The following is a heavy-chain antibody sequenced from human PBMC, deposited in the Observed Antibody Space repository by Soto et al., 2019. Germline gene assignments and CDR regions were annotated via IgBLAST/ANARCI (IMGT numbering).Heavy chain of an antibody. D-gene: IGHD3-16*01. CDR2: IYYSGST. CDR3: ARAWGYYFDY. Sequence: QVQLQESGPGLVKPSETLSLTCTVSGGSISSYYWSWIRQPPGKGLEWIGYIYYSGSTNYNPSLTXRVPISVDTSKNQFSLKLSSVTAADTAVYYCARAWGYYFDYWGQGTLVTVSS. J-gene: IGHJ4*02. CDR1: GGSISSYY. V-gene: IGHV4-59*01.